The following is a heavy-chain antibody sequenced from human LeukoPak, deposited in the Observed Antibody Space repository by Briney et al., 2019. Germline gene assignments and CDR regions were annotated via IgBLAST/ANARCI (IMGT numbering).Heavy chain of an antibody. CDR3: ARDIVVVPAAPLDYYYYYMDV. CDR1: GGTFSSYA. D-gene: IGHD2-2*01. V-gene: IGHV1-69*13. J-gene: IGHJ6*03. CDR2: IIPIFGTA. Sequence: SVKVSCKASGGTFSSYAISWVRQAPGQGLEWMGGIIPIFGTANYAQKFQGRVTITADESTSTAYMELSSLRSEDTAVYYYARDIVVVPAAPLDYYYYYMDVWGKGTTVTVSS.